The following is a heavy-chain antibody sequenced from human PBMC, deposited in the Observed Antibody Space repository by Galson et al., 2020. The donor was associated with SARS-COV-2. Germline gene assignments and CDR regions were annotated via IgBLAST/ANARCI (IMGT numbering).Heavy chain of an antibody. CDR1: GFMLSSYE. CDR3: VRERPSPGFAAAAYFDL. Sequence: GESLKISCEVSGFMLSSYEMNWVRQAPGKGLEWVSYISSSGLTTYYADSFKGRFTISRDNAKNSLYLQMNSLRDEDSAVYYCVRERPSPGFAAAAYFDLWGRGTLVSVSS. D-gene: IGHD6-25*01. J-gene: IGHJ2*01. CDR2: ISSSGLTT. V-gene: IGHV3-48*03.